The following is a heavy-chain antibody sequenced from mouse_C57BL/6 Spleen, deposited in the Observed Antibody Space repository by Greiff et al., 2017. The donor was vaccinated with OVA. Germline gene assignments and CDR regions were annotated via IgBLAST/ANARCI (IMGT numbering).Heavy chain of an antibody. Sequence: EVKLMESGGGLVQPGGSLSLSCAASGFTFTDYYMSWVRQPPGKALEWLGFIRNKANGYTTEYSASVKGRFTISRDNSQSILYLQMNALRAEDSATYYCARSYDYDACDYWGQGTTLTVSS. D-gene: IGHD2-4*01. V-gene: IGHV7-3*01. CDR3: ARSYDYDACDY. CDR2: IRNKANGYTT. CDR1: GFTFTDYY. J-gene: IGHJ2*01.